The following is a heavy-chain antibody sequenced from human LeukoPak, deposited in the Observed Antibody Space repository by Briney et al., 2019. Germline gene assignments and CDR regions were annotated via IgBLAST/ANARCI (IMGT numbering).Heavy chain of an antibody. CDR2: ISSSGNTI. CDR1: GFTFSTYS. D-gene: IGHD3-22*01. J-gene: IGHJ4*02. Sequence: GGSLRLSCAASGFTFSTYSMNWVRQAPGKGLEWVSYISSSGNTIYYADSVKGRFTISRDSAKNALYLQMNSLRDEDTAVYYCARDRYYDSGGYYFDYWGQGTLVTVSS. V-gene: IGHV3-48*02. CDR3: ARDRYYDSGGYYFDY.